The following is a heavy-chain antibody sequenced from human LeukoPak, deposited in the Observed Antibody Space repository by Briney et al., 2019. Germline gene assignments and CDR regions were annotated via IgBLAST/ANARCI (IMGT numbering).Heavy chain of an antibody. J-gene: IGHJ4*02. CDR2: IYYSGST. D-gene: IGHD6-13*01. CDR3: ARGTIAAEYLDY. Sequence: PSETLSLTCTVSGGSISSGDYYWSWICQPPGKGLEWIGYIYYSGSTYYNPSLKSRVTISVDTSKNQFSLKLSSVTAADTAVYYCARGTIAAEYLDYWGQGTLVTVSS. CDR1: GGSISSGDYY. V-gene: IGHV4-30-4*01.